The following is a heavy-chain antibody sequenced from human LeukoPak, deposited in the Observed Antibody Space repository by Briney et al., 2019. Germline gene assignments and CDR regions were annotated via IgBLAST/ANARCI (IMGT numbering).Heavy chain of an antibody. Sequence: PGGSLSLSCAVSGFTFSSYRMHWVRQAPGKGREWVAFIRYDGSNKYYADSVKGRFTISRDNAKNSLHLQMNSLRVEDTALYYCTRKGVSGSSLRQFFDYWGQGTLVAVTS. V-gene: IGHV3-33*08. CDR1: GFTFSSYR. J-gene: IGHJ4*02. CDR3: TRKGVSGSSLRQFFDY. D-gene: IGHD2-15*01. CDR2: IRYDGSNK.